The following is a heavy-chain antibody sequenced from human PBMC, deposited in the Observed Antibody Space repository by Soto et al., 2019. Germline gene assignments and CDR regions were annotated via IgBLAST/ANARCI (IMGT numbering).Heavy chain of an antibody. Sequence: QVQLVESGGGVVQPGRSLRLSCAASGFTFSSYGMHWVRQAPGKGLEWVAVIWYDGSNKYYADSVKGRFTISRDNSKNTLYLQMNSLTAEDTAVYYCARDLDTGTYDYWGQGTLVTVSS. V-gene: IGHV3-33*01. CDR1: GFTFSSYG. CDR2: IWYDGSNK. CDR3: ARDLDTGTYDY. J-gene: IGHJ4*02. D-gene: IGHD6-13*01.